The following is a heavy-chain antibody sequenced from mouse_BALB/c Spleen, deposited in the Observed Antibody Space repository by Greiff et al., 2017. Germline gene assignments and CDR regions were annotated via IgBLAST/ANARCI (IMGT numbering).Heavy chain of an antibody. V-gene: IGHV5-12-1*01. D-gene: IGHD2-4*01. J-gene: IGHJ3*01. CDR1: GFAFSSYD. CDR3: ARHGDDDGGAWFAY. CDR2: ISSGGGST. Sequence: EVKLMESGGGLVKPGGSLKLSCAASGFAFSSYDMSWVRQTPEKRLEWVAYISSGGGSTYYPDTVKGRFTISRDNAKNTLYLQMSSLKSEDTAMYYCARHGDDDGGAWFAYWGQGTLVTVSA.